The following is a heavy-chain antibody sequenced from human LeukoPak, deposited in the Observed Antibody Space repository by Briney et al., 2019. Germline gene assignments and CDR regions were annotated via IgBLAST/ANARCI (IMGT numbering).Heavy chain of an antibody. Sequence: ASVKVSCKASDFSFTSYGMSWVRQAPGQGLEWMGWISAYNGSTKYAQKLQGRLTMTTDTSTNTVYMELRSLRPDDTAVYYCARDRNSGTYYYSDYWGQGTLVTVSS. CDR3: ARDRNSGTYYYSDY. D-gene: IGHD1-26*01. J-gene: IGHJ4*02. CDR1: DFSFTSYG. CDR2: ISAYNGST. V-gene: IGHV1-18*01.